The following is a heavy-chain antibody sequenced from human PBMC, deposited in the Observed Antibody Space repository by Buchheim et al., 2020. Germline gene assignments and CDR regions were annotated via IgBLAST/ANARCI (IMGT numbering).Heavy chain of an antibody. J-gene: IGHJ5*02. Sequence: QVQLVESGGGVVQPGRSLRLSCAASGFTFSSYGMHWVRQAPGKGLEWVAVIWYDGSNKYYADSVKGRFTISRDTSKNTLYLQMNSLRAEDTAVHYCARDRALLWFGELYPWGQGTL. V-gene: IGHV3-33*01. CDR2: IWYDGSNK. CDR3: ARDRALLWFGELYP. D-gene: IGHD3-10*01. CDR1: GFTFSSYG.